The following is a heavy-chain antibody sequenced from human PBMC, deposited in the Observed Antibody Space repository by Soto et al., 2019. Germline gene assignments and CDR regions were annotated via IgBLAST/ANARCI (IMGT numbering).Heavy chain of an antibody. Sequence: QVHLVQSGAEVRKPGASVKVSCKATGYTFTRYTVHWVRQAPGQRLEWMGWINAGNGDTRYSQRFQDRVSFTTDTSATTAYMELSSLRSEDTAVYFCARVTSYKYTWGTYRSKYFDHWGQGALVTVSS. J-gene: IGHJ4*02. V-gene: IGHV1-3*01. CDR3: ARVTSYKYTWGTYRSKYFDH. CDR2: INAGNGDT. CDR1: GYTFTRYT. D-gene: IGHD3-16*02.